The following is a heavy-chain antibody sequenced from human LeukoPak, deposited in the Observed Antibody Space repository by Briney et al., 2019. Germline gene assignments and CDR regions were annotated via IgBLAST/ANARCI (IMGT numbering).Heavy chain of an antibody. Sequence: SVKVSCKASGGTFSSYAISCVRQAPGQGLEWMGRIIPILGVANYAQKFQGRVTITADKSTSTAYMELSSLRSEDTAVYYCARRIAPTNYYGMDVWGQGPRSPSP. V-gene: IGHV1-69*04. CDR2: IIPILGVA. CDR1: GGTFSSYA. D-gene: IGHD2/OR15-2a*01. J-gene: IGHJ6*02. CDR3: ARRIAPTNYYGMDV.